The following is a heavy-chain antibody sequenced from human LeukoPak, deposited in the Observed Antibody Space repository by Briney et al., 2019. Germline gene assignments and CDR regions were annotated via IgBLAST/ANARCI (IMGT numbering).Heavy chain of an antibody. CDR2: IYYSGST. CDR1: GGSISSYY. CDR3: AREIAAAGTIDY. V-gene: IGHV4-59*01. Sequence: RPSETLSLTCTVSGGSISSYYWSWIRQPPGKGLEWIGYIYYSGSTNYNPSLKSRVTISVDTSKNQFSLKLSSVTAADTAAYYCAREIAAAGTIDYWGQGTLVTVSS. D-gene: IGHD6-13*01. J-gene: IGHJ4*02.